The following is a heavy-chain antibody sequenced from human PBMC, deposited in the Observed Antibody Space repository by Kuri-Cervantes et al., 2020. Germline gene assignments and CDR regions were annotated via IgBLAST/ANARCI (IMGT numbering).Heavy chain of an antibody. D-gene: IGHD2-15*01. V-gene: IGHV1-69*13. CDR1: GCTFSSYS. CDR2: IFPIFGTA. CDR3: ARPTAGSRYCSGGSCRRYYYYYYGMDV. J-gene: IGHJ6*02. Sequence: SVKSSCKASGCTFSSYSSSWVRQAPGQGLEWMGGIFPIFGTANYAQKFQGRVTITADESTSTAYMELSSLRSEDTAVYYCARPTAGSRYCSGGSCRRYYYYYYGMDVWGQGTTVTVSS.